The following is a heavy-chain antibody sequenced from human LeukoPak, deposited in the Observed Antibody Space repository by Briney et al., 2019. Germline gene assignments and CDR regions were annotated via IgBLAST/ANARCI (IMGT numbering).Heavy chain of an antibody. Sequence: GGSLRLSSAASGFTFSDYYMSWIRQAPGKGLEWVSYISSSGSTIFYADSVRGRFSISMDNAKNSLYLQMNSLRAEDTAVYYCERVVGNSGWDSFDYWGQGTLVTVSS. D-gene: IGHD6-19*01. J-gene: IGHJ4*02. CDR2: ISSSGSTI. CDR1: GFTFSDYY. V-gene: IGHV3-11*01. CDR3: ERVVGNSGWDSFDY.